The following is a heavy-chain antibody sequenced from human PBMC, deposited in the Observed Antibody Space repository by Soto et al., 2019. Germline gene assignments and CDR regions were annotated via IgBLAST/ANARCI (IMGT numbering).Heavy chain of an antibody. CDR3: ARDRLRGYDSSGFYS. CDR1: GYAYYSHS. Sequence: GASVKVSCKASGYAYYSHSISWVRQAPGQGLEWMGWINPSDGNRNFAQKFEDRVTMTTATSTNTVFLELRSLKSDDTAIYYCARDRLRGYDSSGFYSWGQGTMVTVSS. J-gene: IGHJ4*02. D-gene: IGHD3-22*01. V-gene: IGHV1-18*01. CDR2: INPSDGNR.